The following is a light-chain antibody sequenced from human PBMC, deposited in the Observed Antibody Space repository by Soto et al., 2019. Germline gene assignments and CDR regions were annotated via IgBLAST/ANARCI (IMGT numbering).Light chain of an antibody. CDR1: SSDVGGYNY. CDR3: CSYTSSSTFV. J-gene: IGLJ1*01. CDR2: DVS. V-gene: IGLV2-14*01. Sequence: QSLLNQPASVSGSPGQSITISCPGTSSDVGGYNYVSWYQQHPGKAPKLMIYDVSNRPSGVSNRFSGSESGNTASLTISGLQAEDEADYYCCSYTSSSTFVFGSGTKVTVL.